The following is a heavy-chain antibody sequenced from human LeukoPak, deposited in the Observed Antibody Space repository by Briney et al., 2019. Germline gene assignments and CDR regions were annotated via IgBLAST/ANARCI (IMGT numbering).Heavy chain of an antibody. J-gene: IGHJ6*03. CDR1: GYTFTGYY. CDR2: INPNSGGT. V-gene: IGHV1-2*02. CDR3: ATRSASIAAASPRAPINYYYMDV. Sequence: ASVKVSCKASGYTFTGYYMHWVRQAPGQGLEWMGWINPNSGGTNYAQKFQGRVTMTRDTSISTAYMELSRLRSDDTAVYYCATRSASIAAASPRAPINYYYMDVWGKGTTVTVSS. D-gene: IGHD6-13*01.